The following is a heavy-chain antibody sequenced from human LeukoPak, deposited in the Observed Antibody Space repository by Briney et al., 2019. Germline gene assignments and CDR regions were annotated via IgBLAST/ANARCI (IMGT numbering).Heavy chain of an antibody. D-gene: IGHD6-19*01. V-gene: IGHV3-74*01. CDR2: INSDGSST. CDR3: ARSRGAGPGAYFDY. Sequence: PGGSLRLSCAASGFTFSSYWMHWVRQAPGKGLVWVSRINSDGSSTSYADSVEGRFTISRDNAENSLYLQMSSLRAEDTAVYYCARSRGAGPGAYFDYWGQGTLVTVTS. J-gene: IGHJ4*02. CDR1: GFTFSSYW.